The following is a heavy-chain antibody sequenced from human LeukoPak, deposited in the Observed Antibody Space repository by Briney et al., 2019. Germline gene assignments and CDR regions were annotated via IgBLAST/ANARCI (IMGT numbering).Heavy chain of an antibody. CDR2: INIDGSST. CDR3: ARDPVLDDYGGNSPY. Sequence: GGSLRLSRAASGFTFSSYWMHWVRQAPGKGLVWVSRINIDGSSTTYADSVKGRFTISRNNAKNTLYLQMNSLRAEDTAVYYCARDPVLDDYGGNSPYWGQGTLVTVSS. J-gene: IGHJ4*02. CDR1: GFTFSSYW. D-gene: IGHD4-23*01. V-gene: IGHV3-74*01.